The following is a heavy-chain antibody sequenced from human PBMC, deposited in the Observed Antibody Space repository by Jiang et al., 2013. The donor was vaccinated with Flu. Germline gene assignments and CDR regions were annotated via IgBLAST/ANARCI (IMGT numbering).Heavy chain of an antibody. CDR3: ARGTQQQLVPPYYYYGMDV. Sequence: QSGSELKKPGASVKVSCKASGYTFTSYAMNWVRQAPGQGLEWMGWINTNTGNPTYAQGFTGRFVFSLDTSVSTAYLQISSLKAEDTAVYYCARGTQQQLVPPYYYYGMDVWGQGTTVTVSS. CDR1: GYTFTSYA. J-gene: IGHJ6*02. D-gene: IGHD6-13*01. V-gene: IGHV7-4-1*02. CDR2: INTNTGNP.